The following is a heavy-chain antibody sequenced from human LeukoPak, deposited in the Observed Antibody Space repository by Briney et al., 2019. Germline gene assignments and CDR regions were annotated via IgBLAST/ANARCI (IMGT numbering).Heavy chain of an antibody. V-gene: IGHV3-48*01. CDR3: AKGNIVVVTATQPDY. CDR1: GFTFSSYS. D-gene: IGHD2-21*02. CDR2: ISSSSSTI. Sequence: GGSLRLSCAASGFTFSSYSMNWVRQAPGKGLEWVSYISSSSSTIYYADSVKGRFTISRDNAKNSLYLQMNSLRPEDTALYYCAKGNIVVVTATQPDYWGQGTLVTVSS. J-gene: IGHJ4*02.